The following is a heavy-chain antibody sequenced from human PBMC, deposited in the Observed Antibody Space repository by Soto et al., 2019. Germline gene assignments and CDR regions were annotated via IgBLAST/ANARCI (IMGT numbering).Heavy chain of an antibody. CDR3: AKRREGGYYIFDY. J-gene: IGHJ4*02. Sequence: PGGSLRLSCAASGFTFSSFAMSWVRQAPGKGLEWVSSISGSGESTYYADSVKGWLSISRDNSKNTLYLQMNSLRAEDTAVYYCAKRREGGYYIFDYWGQGTPVTVSS. CDR1: GFTFSSFA. CDR2: ISGSGEST. V-gene: IGHV3-23*01. D-gene: IGHD3-10*01.